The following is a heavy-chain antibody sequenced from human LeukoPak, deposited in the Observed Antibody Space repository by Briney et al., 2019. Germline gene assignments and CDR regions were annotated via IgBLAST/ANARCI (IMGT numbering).Heavy chain of an antibody. CDR2: INHGGST. Sequence: SETLSLTCAVYGGSFSKYFWSWIRQPPGKGLEWIGEINHGGSTSYNPSLKSRVTMSVDSSKNQFSLKLSSVTAADTAVYYCARYAGRYYDSSGSRGNWFDPWGQGTLVTVSS. V-gene: IGHV4-34*10. D-gene: IGHD3-22*01. CDR1: GGSFSKYF. J-gene: IGHJ5*02. CDR3: ARYAGRYYDSSGSRGNWFDP.